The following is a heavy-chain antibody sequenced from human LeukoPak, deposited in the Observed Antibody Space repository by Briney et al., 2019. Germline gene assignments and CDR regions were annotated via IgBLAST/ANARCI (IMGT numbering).Heavy chain of an antibody. V-gene: IGHV4-61*01. CDR3: ARAVVYYDSSGYYYYYGMDV. D-gene: IGHD3-22*01. Sequence: SEILSLTCTVSGGSVSSGSYYWSWIRQPPGKGLEWIGYIYYSGSTNYNPSLKSRVTISVDTSKNQFSLKLSSVTAADTAVYYCARAVVYYDSSGYYYYYGMDVRGQGTTVTVSS. CDR2: IYYSGST. J-gene: IGHJ6*02. CDR1: GGSVSSGSYY.